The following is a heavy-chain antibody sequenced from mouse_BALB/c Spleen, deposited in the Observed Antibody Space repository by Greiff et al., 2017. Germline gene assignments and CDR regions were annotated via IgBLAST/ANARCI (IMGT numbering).Heavy chain of an antibody. Sequence: VQLKQSGAELVKPGASVKLSCTASGFNIKDTYMHWVKQRPEQGLEWIGRIDPANGNTKYDPKFQGKATITADTSSNTAYLQLSSLTSEDTAVYYCASQGYEGAMDYWGQGTTLTVSS. D-gene: IGHD2-14*01. CDR3: ASQGYEGAMDY. V-gene: IGHV14-3*02. CDR1: GFNIKDTY. CDR2: IDPANGNT. J-gene: IGHJ2*01.